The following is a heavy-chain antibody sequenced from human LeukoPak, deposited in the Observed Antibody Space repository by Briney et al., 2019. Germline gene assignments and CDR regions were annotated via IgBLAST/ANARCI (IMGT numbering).Heavy chain of an antibody. V-gene: IGHV3-23*01. CDR1: GFTLSNYA. CDR2: ISGSGSAT. CDR3: AKIPYGFSSGWYAGFDI. D-gene: IGHD6-19*01. J-gene: IGHJ3*02. Sequence: GGSLRLSCAAPGFTLSNYAMSWVRQAPGKGLEWVSGISGSGSATYYAESVRGRLRISRDNSKNTVDLQMTSLSAEDTAIYFCAKIPYGFSSGWYAGFDIWGQGTMVTVSS.